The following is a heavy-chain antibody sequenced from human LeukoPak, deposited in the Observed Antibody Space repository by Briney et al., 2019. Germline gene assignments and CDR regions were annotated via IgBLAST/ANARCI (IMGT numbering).Heavy chain of an antibody. J-gene: IGHJ4*02. V-gene: IGHV4-59*08. CDR1: GGSISSYY. CDR3: ARRRVGATHFDY. Sequence: SETLSLTCTVSGGSISSYYWSWIRQPPGKGLEWIGYIYYSGSTNYNPSLKSRVTISVDTFKNQFSLKLSSVTAADTAVYYCARRRVGATHFDYWGQGTLVTVSS. D-gene: IGHD1-26*01. CDR2: IYYSGST.